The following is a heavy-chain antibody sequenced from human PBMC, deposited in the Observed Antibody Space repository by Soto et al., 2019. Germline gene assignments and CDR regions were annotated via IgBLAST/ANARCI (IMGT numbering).Heavy chain of an antibody. CDR3: ARGHCSSTTCYKAGFDP. CDR2: IYPGDSDS. D-gene: IGHD2-2*02. V-gene: IGHV5-51*01. Sequence: GESLKISCKTSGYTFTSYWIGWVRQMPGKGLEWMGIIYPGDSDSRYSLSFQGRATISVDRSISTAYLQWSSLKASDTALYYCARGHCSSTTCYKAGFDPWGQGTLVTVSS. CDR1: GYTFTSYW. J-gene: IGHJ5*02.